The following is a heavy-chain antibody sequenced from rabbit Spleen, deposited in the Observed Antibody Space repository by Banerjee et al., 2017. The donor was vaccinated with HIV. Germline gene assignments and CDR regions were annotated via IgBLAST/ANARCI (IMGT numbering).Heavy chain of an antibody. CDR1: GFSFSSGAY. J-gene: IGHJ6*01. D-gene: IGHD8-1*01. CDR3: ARDTGSSFSSYGMDL. Sequence: QSLEESGGDLVKPGASLTLTCTASGFSFSSGAYMCWVRQAPGKGLEWIGTIGTASGSTYYASWAKGRFTISKTSSTTVTLQMTSLTAADTATYFCARDTGSSFSSYGMDLWGPGTLVTVS. CDR2: IGTASGST. V-gene: IGHV1S40*01.